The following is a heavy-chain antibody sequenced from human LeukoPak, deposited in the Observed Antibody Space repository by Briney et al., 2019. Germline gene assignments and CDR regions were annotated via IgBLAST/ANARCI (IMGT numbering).Heavy chain of an antibody. J-gene: IGHJ4*02. CDR2: INHSGST. D-gene: IGHD3-22*01. CDR3: ASGIVVVKY. CDR1: GFAFNTYS. V-gene: IGHV4-34*01. Sequence: GSLRLSCAASGFAFNTYSMNWVRQPPGKGLEWIGEINHSGSTNYNPSLKSRVTISVDTSKNQFSLKLSSVTAADTAVYYCASGIVVVKYWGQGTLVTVSS.